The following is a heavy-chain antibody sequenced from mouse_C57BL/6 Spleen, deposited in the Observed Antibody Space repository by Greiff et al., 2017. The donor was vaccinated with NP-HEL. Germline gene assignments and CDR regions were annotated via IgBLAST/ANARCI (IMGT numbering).Heavy chain of an antibody. V-gene: IGHV1-63*01. J-gene: IGHJ2*01. Sequence: QVHVKQSGAELVRPGTSVKMSCKASGYTFTNYWIGWAKQRPGHGLEWIGDIYPGGGYTNYNEKFKGKATLTADKSSSTAYMQFSSLTSEDSAIYYCAREGETQVSFDYWGQGTTLTVSS. D-gene: IGHD3-2*02. CDR2: IYPGGGYT. CDR3: AREGETQVSFDY. CDR1: GYTFTNYW.